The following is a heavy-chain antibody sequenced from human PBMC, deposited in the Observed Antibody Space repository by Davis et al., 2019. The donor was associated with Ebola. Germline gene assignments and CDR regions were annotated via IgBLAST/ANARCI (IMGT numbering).Heavy chain of an antibody. D-gene: IGHD4-17*01. J-gene: IGHJ5*01. CDR1: GDSVSAYF. Sequence: GSLRLSCAVYGDSVSAYFWSWIRQPPGKGLEWIGETGHSGYTNYSPSLMSRVTMSVDSSKNQFSLKLHSVTAADTAVYYCARTTKTNIEASGLGFNSFDSWGQGALVSVSS. CDR2: TGHSGYT. V-gene: IGHV4-34*01. CDR3: ARTTKTNIEASGLGFNSFDS.